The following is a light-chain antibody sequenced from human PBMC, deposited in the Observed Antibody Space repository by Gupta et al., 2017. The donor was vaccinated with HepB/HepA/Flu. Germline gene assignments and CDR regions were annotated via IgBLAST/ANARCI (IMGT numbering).Light chain of an antibody. V-gene: IGLV1-47*02. Sequence: QSLLTQPPSASGTALQRVTISCSGSSSNIGSNYLYWYQQLPGKETNRLIDSKNQRPSAVKARFSCYQAGNYASPDTRGLRSEEEADDYWGDWDDGLRVWVFGGGTRLTVL. CDR1: SSNIGSNY. CDR3: GDWDDGLRVWV. J-gene: IGLJ3*02. CDR2: SKN.